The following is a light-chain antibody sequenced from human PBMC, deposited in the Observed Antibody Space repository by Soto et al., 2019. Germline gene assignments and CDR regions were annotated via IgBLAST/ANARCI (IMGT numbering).Light chain of an antibody. CDR2: SDT. Sequence: SYELTQPPSVSVAPGETARISCGGNNIGSKGVHWYQQKPGQAPVLVIYSDTDLPPVIPERFSGSNSANMATLTISRVEAGDEDDYCQVWDSGSAHVLFGGGTKLTVL. CDR1: NIGSKG. J-gene: IGLJ2*01. V-gene: IGLV3-21*01. CDR3: QVWDSGSAHVL.